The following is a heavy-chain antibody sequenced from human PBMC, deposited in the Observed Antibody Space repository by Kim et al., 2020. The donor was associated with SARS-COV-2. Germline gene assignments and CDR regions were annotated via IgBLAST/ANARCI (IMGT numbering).Heavy chain of an antibody. Sequence: AESVKGRFTIPRDNSKNTLYLQMNSLRAEDTAVYYCAKATGYSGYDHFDYWGQGTLVTVSS. J-gene: IGHJ4*02. D-gene: IGHD5-12*01. CDR3: AKATGYSGYDHFDY. V-gene: IGHV3-23*01.